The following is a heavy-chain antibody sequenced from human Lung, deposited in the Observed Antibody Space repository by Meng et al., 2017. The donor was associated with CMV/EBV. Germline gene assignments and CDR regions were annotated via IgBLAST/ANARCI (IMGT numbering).Heavy chain of an antibody. Sequence: GGSLRLXCAASGCTFNIYWLHWVRQAPGKGLVWVSRITCDGSSKTYADSVKRRFIISGDNDKNTLYLQMTSLEAEDAAVYYCAREYRLKDDCSGFDYWVQGTXVTVSS. CDR1: GCTFNIYW. CDR2: ITCDGSSK. V-gene: IGHV3-74*01. D-gene: IGHD2-8*02. J-gene: IGHJ4*02. CDR3: AREYRLKDDCSGFDY.